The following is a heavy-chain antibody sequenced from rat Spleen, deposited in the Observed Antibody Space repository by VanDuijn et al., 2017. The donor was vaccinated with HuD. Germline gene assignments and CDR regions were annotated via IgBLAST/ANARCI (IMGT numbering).Heavy chain of an antibody. D-gene: IGHD1-9*01. J-gene: IGHJ2*01. CDR3: AKDREYYGYNSFGY. CDR2: ISYEGNTA. V-gene: IGHV5-22*01. CDR1: GFTFSDYY. Sequence: EVQLVESGGVLVQPGRSMKLSCAASGFTFSDYYMAWVRQAPKKGLEWVASISYEGNTAFYGDSMKGRFTISRDNAENTVYLQMNSLRSEDTATYYCAKDREYYGYNSFGYWGQGVMVTVSS.